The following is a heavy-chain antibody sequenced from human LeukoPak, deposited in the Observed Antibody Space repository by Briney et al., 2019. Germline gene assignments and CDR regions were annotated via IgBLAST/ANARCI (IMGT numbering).Heavy chain of an antibody. CDR2: TYYRSKWFN. D-gene: IGHD3-22*01. V-gene: IGHV6-1*01. CDR3: ARAGDRSGYYPDY. J-gene: IGHJ4*02. Sequence: SQTPSLTCAISGDSVSSNSAAWNWIRQSPSRGLEWLGRTYYRSKWFNDYAVSVKSRITINPDTSKNQFSLQLNSVTPEDTAVYYCARAGDRSGYYPDYWGQGTLVTVSS. CDR1: GDSVSSNSAA.